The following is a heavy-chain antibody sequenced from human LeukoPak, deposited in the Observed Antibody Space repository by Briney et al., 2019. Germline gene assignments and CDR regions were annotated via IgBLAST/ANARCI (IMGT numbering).Heavy chain of an antibody. CDR2: INQDGRDK. CDR3: AKDGDGYSDHPYDY. CDR1: GFAFNGYY. J-gene: IGHJ4*02. V-gene: IGHV3-7*01. D-gene: IGHD5-24*01. Sequence: GGPLRLSCAASGFAFNGYYMSWVRQAPGKGLEWVANINQDGRDKYYVNSVKGRFTISRDNAKKSVYLQMNSLRAEDTAIYYCAKDGDGYSDHPYDYWGQGTLVTVSP.